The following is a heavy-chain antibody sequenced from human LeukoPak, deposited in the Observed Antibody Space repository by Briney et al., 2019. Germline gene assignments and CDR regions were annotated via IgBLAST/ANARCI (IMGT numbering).Heavy chain of an antibody. V-gene: IGHV1-2*02. D-gene: IGHD6-13*01. J-gene: IGHJ4*02. CDR1: GYTFTSYY. CDR2: INPNSGGT. CDR3: ARDRRSSWYYFDY. Sequence: ASVKVSCKASGYTFTSYYMHWVRQAPGQGLEWMGWINPNSGGTNYAQKFQGRVTMTRDTSISTAYMELSRLRSDDTAVYYCARDRRSSWYYFDYWGQGTLVTVSS.